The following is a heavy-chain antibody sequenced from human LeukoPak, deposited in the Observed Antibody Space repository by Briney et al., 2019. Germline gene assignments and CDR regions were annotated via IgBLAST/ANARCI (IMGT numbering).Heavy chain of an antibody. CDR2: INTDGSTT. J-gene: IGHJ4*02. D-gene: IGHD6-19*01. Sequence: GGSLRLSCAASGFTFSNSWMHWVRQAPGKGLVWISLINTDGSTTIYADSVKGRFTISRDNAKNTLYLQMNSLRPEDTAVYYCARREGSGWYYFDYWGQGTLVTVFS. CDR1: GFTFSNSW. V-gene: IGHV3-74*01. CDR3: ARREGSGWYYFDY.